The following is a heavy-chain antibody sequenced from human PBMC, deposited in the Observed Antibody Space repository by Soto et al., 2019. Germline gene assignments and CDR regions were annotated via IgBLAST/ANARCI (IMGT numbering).Heavy chain of an antibody. V-gene: IGHV3-30-3*01. Sequence: PGGSLRLSCAASGFTFSSYAMHWVRQAPGKGLEWVAVISYDGSNKYYADSVKGRFTISRDNSKNTRYLQMNSMRAEDTAVYYCARGGYYYDSSGCFDYWGQGTLVTVSS. CDR2: ISYDGSNK. J-gene: IGHJ4*02. D-gene: IGHD3-22*01. CDR3: ARGGYYYDSSGCFDY. CDR1: GFTFSSYA.